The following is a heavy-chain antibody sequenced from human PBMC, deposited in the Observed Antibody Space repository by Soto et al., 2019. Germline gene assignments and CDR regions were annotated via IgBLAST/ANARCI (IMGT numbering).Heavy chain of an antibody. Sequence: SETLSLTCAVYGGSFSGYYWSWIRQPPGKGLEWIGEINHSGSTNYNPSLKSRVTISVDTSKNQFSLKLSSVTAADTAVYYCARGASYIAAAGTDLDYWGQGTLVTVPS. V-gene: IGHV4-34*01. D-gene: IGHD6-13*01. CDR1: GGSFSGYY. CDR2: INHSGST. J-gene: IGHJ4*02. CDR3: ARGASYIAAAGTDLDY.